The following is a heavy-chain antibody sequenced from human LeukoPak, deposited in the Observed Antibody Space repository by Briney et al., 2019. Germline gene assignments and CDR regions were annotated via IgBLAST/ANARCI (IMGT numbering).Heavy chain of an antibody. CDR3: AKSLLTTASGTGRAFDI. J-gene: IGHJ3*02. CDR2: IRASGDVT. D-gene: IGHD1-26*01. Sequence: PGGSLSLSCEASRFPFSTCPMGWVRRAPGRGLEGCSGIRASGDVTFHADPLKGRFTISRDNSKNTLYLQMDSLGAEDTDKYYCAKSLLTTASGTGRAFDIWGQGTMLTVSA. CDR1: RFPFSTCP. V-gene: IGHV3-23*01.